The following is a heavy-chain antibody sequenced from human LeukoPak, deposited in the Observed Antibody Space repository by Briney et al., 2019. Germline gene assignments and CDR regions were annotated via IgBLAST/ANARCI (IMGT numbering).Heavy chain of an antibody. Sequence: GGSLRLSCAASGFTFSSYWMSWVRQAPGKGLEWAANIKQDGSEKYYVDSVKGRFTISRDNAKNSLYLQMNSLRAEDTAVYYCARDYPPVLRYFDWEPNAFDIWGQGTMVTVSS. CDR3: ARDYPPVLRYFDWEPNAFDI. V-gene: IGHV3-7*01. D-gene: IGHD3-9*01. CDR2: IKQDGSEK. CDR1: GFTFSSYW. J-gene: IGHJ3*02.